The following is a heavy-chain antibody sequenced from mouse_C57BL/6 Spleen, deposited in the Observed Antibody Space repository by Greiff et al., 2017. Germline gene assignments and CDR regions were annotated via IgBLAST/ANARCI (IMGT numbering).Heavy chain of an antibody. CDR1: GYTFTSYW. Sequence: QVQLKESGAELVKPGASVKMSCKASGYTFTSYWITWVKQRPGQGLEWIGDIYPGSGSTNYNEKFKSKATLTVDTSSSTAYMQLSSLTSEDSVVYYCARSVRGAMDYWGQGTSVTVSS. CDR3: ARSVRGAMDY. J-gene: IGHJ4*01. CDR2: IYPGSGST. V-gene: IGHV1-55*01.